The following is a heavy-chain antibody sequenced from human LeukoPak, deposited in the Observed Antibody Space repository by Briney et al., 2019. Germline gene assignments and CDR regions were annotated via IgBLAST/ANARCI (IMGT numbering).Heavy chain of an antibody. CDR1: GGTFSGYY. CDR2: INHSGST. CDR3: ARLRFAYYDFWSGSNWFDP. Sequence: PSETLSLTCAVYGGTFSGYYWSWIRQPPGKGLEWIGEINHSGSTNYNPSLKSRGTISVDTSKTQFSLKLSCVTAAGTAVYYCARLRFAYYDFWSGSNWFDPWGQGALVTVSS. D-gene: IGHD3-3*01. J-gene: IGHJ5*02. V-gene: IGHV4-34*01.